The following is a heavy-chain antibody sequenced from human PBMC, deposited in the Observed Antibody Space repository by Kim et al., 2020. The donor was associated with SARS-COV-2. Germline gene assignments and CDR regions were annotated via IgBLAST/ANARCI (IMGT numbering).Heavy chain of an antibody. CDR2: SNEDGSIS. V-gene: IGHV3-74*01. CDR1: GFTFSKYW. J-gene: IGHJ5*02. Sequence: GGSLRLSCAASGFTFSKYWMHWVRQVPGEGLVWVSRSNEDGSISNYADSVRGRFTICRDNARSTLHLQMNSLGAEDTALYYCARDLSGSDDLWGRGTLVTVSS. CDR3: ARDLSGSDDL. D-gene: IGHD5-12*01.